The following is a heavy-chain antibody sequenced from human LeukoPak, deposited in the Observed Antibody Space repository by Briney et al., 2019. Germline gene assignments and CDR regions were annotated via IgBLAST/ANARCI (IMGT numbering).Heavy chain of an antibody. CDR2: IYNSGNT. D-gene: IGHD3-9*01. J-gene: IGHJ6*02. CDR1: GGSISSYY. CDR3: ARGPRYTLYGMDV. V-gene: IGHV4-59*01. Sequence: SETLSLTCTVSGGSISSYYWSWIRQPPGKGLEWIGYIYNSGNTNYNPSLKSRVTISVDTSKNQFSLKLSSVTAADTAVYYCARGPRYTLYGMDVWGQGTTVTVSS.